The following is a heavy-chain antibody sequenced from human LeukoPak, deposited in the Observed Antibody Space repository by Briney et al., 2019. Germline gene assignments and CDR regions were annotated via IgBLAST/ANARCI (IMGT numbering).Heavy chain of an antibody. CDR2: ITSSGSSI. J-gene: IGHJ3*02. D-gene: IGHD3-16*01. Sequence: GGSLRLSCAASGFTFSDYYMTWIRQAPGKGLEWVSYITSSGSSIYYADSVKGRFTISRDNAKNSLYVQTNSLRAGDTAVYYCARDRGGRALDIWGQGTMVTVSS. CDR3: ARDRGGRALDI. V-gene: IGHV3-11*01. CDR1: GFTFSDYY.